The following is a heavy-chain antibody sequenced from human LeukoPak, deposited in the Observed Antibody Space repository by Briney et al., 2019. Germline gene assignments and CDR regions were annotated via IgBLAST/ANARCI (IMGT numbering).Heavy chain of an antibody. D-gene: IGHD2/OR15-2a*01. V-gene: IGHV1-2*02. J-gene: IGHJ4*02. CDR2: INPNNGDT. CDR1: GYTFTGNF. CDR3: ARTRGTHISMAYLDS. Sequence: ALVKVSCKTSGYTFTGNFMHWVRQAPGQGPEWMGWINPNNGDTNYAQKFQGRVTMTRVTSITTAYMELSSLRSDDTAVYYCARTRGTHISMAYLDSWGQGTLVTVSS.